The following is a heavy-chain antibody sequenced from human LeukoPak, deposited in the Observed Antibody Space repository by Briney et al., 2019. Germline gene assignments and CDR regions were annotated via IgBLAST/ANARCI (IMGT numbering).Heavy chain of an antibody. D-gene: IGHD3-3*01. CDR2: ISGSGGST. Sequence: GGSLRLSCAASGFTFSSYAMSWARQAPGKGLEWVSAISGSGGSTYYADSVKGRFTISRDNSKNTLYLQMNSLRAEDTAVYYCASGNKYYDPGDYFDYWGQGTLVTVSS. V-gene: IGHV3-23*01. J-gene: IGHJ4*02. CDR1: GFTFSSYA. CDR3: ASGNKYYDPGDYFDY.